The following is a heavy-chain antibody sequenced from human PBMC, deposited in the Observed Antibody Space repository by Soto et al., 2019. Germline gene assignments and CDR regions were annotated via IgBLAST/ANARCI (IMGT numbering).Heavy chain of an antibody. D-gene: IGHD6-6*01. J-gene: IGHJ6*03. CDR1: GFTLSGYA. CDR3: ARRARPDFYYFDV. CDR2: ISSNGVGT. V-gene: IGHV3-64*01. Sequence: EVQLAESGGGLAQPGGSLRLSCAASGFTLSGYAMDWVRQAPGKGLEYVSGISSNGVGTYYANSVQGRFTISRDNSKNTVYLQMGSLRPEDMAVYYCARRARPDFYYFDVWGKGTTLTVSS.